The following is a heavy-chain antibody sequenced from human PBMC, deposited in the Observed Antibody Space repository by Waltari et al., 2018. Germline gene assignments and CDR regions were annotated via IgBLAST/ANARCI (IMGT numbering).Heavy chain of an antibody. CDR1: GGSFSGYY. V-gene: IGHV4-34*02. CDR2: INHAGNT. Sequence: QVQLQQWGAGLLQPSETLSLSCAVYGGSFSGYYWGWIRQPPGKGLEWIGEINHAGNTKYSPSLRSRITMLVDTSKSQFSLKVNSVTAADTAVYYCVRLEDCTGPGGNCYSGDSFAMDVWGQGTTVTVSS. CDR3: VRLEDCTGPGGNCYSGDSFAMDV. D-gene: IGHD2-8*02. J-gene: IGHJ6*02.